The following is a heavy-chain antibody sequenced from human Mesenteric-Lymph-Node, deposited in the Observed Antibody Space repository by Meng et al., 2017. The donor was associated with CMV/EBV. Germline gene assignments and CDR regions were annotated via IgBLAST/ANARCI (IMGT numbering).Heavy chain of an antibody. Sequence: SGPTLVKPTQTLTLTCTFSGFSFTSSGAGVGWIRQPPGKALEWLALIYWNDDKRYSPSLKSRLTITKDTSKNQVVLTMTNMDPVDTATYYCAHRRRRSSSHNWGQGTLVTVSS. CDR3: AHRRRRSSSHN. D-gene: IGHD6-6*01. CDR2: IYWNDDK. V-gene: IGHV2-5*01. J-gene: IGHJ4*02. CDR1: GFSFTSSGAG.